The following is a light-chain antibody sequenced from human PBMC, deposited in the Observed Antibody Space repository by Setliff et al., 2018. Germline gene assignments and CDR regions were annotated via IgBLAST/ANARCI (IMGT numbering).Light chain of an antibody. CDR2: EVS. V-gene: IGLV2-14*01. Sequence: QSVLTQPASVSGSPGQSITISCTGTRSGVGGYNYVSWYQQHPGKVPKLMIYEVSNRPSGVSNRFSDSKSGNTASLTISRLQTEDEADYYCTSYTISSTEVFGTGTKVTVL. J-gene: IGLJ1*01. CDR3: TSYTISSTEV. CDR1: RSGVGGYNY.